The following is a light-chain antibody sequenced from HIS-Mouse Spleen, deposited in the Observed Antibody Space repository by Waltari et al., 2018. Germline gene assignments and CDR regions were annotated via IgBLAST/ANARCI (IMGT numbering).Light chain of an antibody. CDR2: KAS. CDR3: QQYNSYSWT. Sequence: DIQMTQSPSTLSASVGDRVTITCRASQRISSWLAWYQQKPGKDPKLLIYKASSLESGVPSRFSGSGSGTEFTLTISSLQPDDFATYYCQQYNSYSWTFGQGTKVEIK. J-gene: IGKJ1*01. CDR1: QRISSW. V-gene: IGKV1-5*03.